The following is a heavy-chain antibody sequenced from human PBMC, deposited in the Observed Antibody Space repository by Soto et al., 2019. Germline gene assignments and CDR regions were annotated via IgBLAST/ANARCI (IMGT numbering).Heavy chain of an antibody. CDR3: SRTYTVVDAAMPDF. CDR2: IDPGDSET. J-gene: IGHJ4*01. D-gene: IGHD5-18*01. V-gene: IGHV5-51*01. Sequence: VESLKSSCKGSGSRFTHYCIGWVRQIPWKGLEWMGMIDPGDSETRYSPSFQGQVTISADKSISTAYLQWSSLKASDTAMYYCSRTYTVVDAAMPDFWGNG. CDR1: GSRFTHYC.